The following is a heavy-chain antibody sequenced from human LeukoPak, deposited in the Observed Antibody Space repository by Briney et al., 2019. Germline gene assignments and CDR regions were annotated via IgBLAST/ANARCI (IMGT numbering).Heavy chain of an antibody. CDR2: INPNSGGT. V-gene: IGHV1-2*02. D-gene: IGHD6-13*01. Sequence: ASVKVSCKASGYTFTGYYMHWVRQAPGQGLEWMGWINPNSGGTNYAQKFQGRVTMTRDTSISTAYMELSRLRTDDTPVYDCARALVPYSSSWYGDYWGQGTLVTVSS. J-gene: IGHJ4*02. CDR3: ARALVPYSSSWYGDY. CDR1: GYTFTGYY.